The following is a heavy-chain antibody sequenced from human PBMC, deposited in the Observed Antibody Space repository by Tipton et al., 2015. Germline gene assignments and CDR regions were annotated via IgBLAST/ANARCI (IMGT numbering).Heavy chain of an antibody. CDR3: ACHDYDLLTRDYQTVDY. J-gene: IGHJ4*02. CDR1: GGSFSDYY. D-gene: IGHD3-9*01. CDR2: VNHSGST. Sequence: TLSLTCAFSGGSFSDYYCTWFRQPPGKGLEWIGEVNHSGSTNYTPSLKSRVSMSIDTSTNHFSLRLSSVTAADTAVHYCACHDYDLLTRDYQTVDYWGQGTRVTVSS. V-gene: IGHV4-34*01.